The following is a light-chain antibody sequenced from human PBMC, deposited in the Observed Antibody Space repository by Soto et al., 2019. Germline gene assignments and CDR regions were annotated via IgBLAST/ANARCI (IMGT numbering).Light chain of an antibody. CDR3: QQYDAWPYT. V-gene: IGKV3-15*01. Sequence: EKVMTQSPVTLSMSPGESATLSCRASQSISNNLAWYHQKPGQAPRLLIYRASTRATGIPARFSGSGSGTEFTLTISILQPEDFAIYYCQQYDAWPYTFGQGTKLEI. CDR1: QSISNN. J-gene: IGKJ2*01. CDR2: RAS.